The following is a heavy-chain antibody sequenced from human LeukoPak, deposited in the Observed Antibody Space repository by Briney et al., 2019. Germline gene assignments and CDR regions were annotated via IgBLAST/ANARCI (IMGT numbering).Heavy chain of an antibody. Sequence: SETLSLTRTVSGGSISSYYWSWIRQPPGKGLEWIGYIYYSGSTNYNPSLKSRVTISVDTSKNQFSLKLSSVTAADTAVYYCARHRFGEFDCWGQGTLVTVSS. CDR3: ARHRFGEFDC. D-gene: IGHD3-10*01. CDR2: IYYSGST. V-gene: IGHV4-59*08. J-gene: IGHJ4*02. CDR1: GGSISSYY.